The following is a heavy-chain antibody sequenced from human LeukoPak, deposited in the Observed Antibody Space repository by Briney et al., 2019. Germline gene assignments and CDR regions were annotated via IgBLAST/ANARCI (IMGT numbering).Heavy chain of an antibody. D-gene: IGHD5-12*01. CDR3: VRETGWLFDF. V-gene: IGHV3-48*03. CDR2: ISSSGSTI. J-gene: IGHJ4*02. Sequence: GGSLRLSCAASGFTFSSYEMNWVRQAPGKGLEWVSYISSSGSTIYYADSVKGRFTISRDNAKNSLYLQMNSLRAEDTAVYYCVRETGWLFDFWGQGTLVIVSS. CDR1: GFTFSSYE.